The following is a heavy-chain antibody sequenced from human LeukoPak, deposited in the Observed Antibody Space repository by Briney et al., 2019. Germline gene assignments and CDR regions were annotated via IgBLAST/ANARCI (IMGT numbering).Heavy chain of an antibody. CDR1: GYTFTGYY. CDR2: INPNSGGT. Sequence: ASVKVSCKASGYTFTGYYMHWVRQAPGQGLEWMGRINPNSGGTNYAQKFQGRVTMTRDTSISTAYMELSRLRSDDTAVYHCARGVYYYYYMDVWGKGTTVTVSS. J-gene: IGHJ6*03. V-gene: IGHV1-2*06. CDR3: ARGVYYYYYMDV.